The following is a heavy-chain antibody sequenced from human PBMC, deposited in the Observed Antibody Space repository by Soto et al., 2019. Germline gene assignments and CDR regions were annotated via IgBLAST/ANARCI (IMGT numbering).Heavy chain of an antibody. CDR3: ARKHSLDYIRWGLDP. V-gene: IGHV1-2*02. J-gene: IGHJ5*02. CDR2: INPKSDDT. CDR1: GYPFSDNH. Sequence: GASVKVSCKASGYPFSDNHIHWLRWAPGQGLEWMGRINPKSDDTNYAQKFQGRVTMTRDTSIDTAYLELTGLTSDDTATYYCARKHSLDYIRWGLDPWGQGTLVTVSS. D-gene: IGHD4-4*01.